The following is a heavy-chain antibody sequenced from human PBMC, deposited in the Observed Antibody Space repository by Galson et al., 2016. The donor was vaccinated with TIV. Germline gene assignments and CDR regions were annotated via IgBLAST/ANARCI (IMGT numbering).Heavy chain of an antibody. J-gene: IGHJ6*02. Sequence: QSGAEVKKPGESLRISCKGSGYSFTSYWIAWVRQMPGKGLEWMGIIYPGDSDTRYSPSFQGHVTFSADKSISPAYLQWSSLKASDTAMYYCARHVTTVLTGGAYYYYGMDVWGQGTTVTVSS. D-gene: IGHD4-23*01. CDR2: IYPGDSDT. CDR3: ARHVTTVLTGGAYYYYGMDV. V-gene: IGHV5-51*01. CDR1: GYSFTSYW.